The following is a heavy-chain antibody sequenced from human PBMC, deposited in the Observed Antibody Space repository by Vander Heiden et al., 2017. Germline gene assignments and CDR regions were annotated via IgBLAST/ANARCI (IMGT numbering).Heavy chain of an antibody. D-gene: IGHD3-3*01. CDR2: ISGSGGST. CDR1: GFTFSSYA. CDR3: AKGRDLEWLPMDG. V-gene: IGHV3-23*01. Sequence: RLLAYERGLVQPGRSLRLSCAASGFTFSSYAMSWVRQAPGKGLEWVSAISGSGGSTYYADSVKGRFTISRDNSKNTLYLQMNSLRAEDTAVYYCAKGRDLEWLPMDGWGQGPLVTVSS. J-gene: IGHJ4*02.